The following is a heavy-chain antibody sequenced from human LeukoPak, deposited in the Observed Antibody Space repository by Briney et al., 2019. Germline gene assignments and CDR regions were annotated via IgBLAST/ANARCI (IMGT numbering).Heavy chain of an antibody. CDR2: IKHDGSEK. CDR1: GSPFDRYW. J-gene: IGHJ4*02. CDR3: ARQPIYEAYFDF. V-gene: IGHV3-7*01. Sequence: GGSLRLSCVASGSPFDRYWMSWVRQAPGKGLEWVANIKHDGSEKNFVDSVKGRFTISRDNAENSLFLQMNSLRADDTAVYFCARQPIYEAYFDFWGQGTLVTVSS. D-gene: IGHD3-16*01.